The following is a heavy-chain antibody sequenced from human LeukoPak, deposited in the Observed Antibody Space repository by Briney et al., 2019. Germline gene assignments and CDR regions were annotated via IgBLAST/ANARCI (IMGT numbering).Heavy chain of an antibody. CDR1: GFTFSSYG. V-gene: IGHV3-30*02. Sequence: GGSLRLSCAASGFTFSSYGMHWVRQAPGKGLEWVAFIRYDGSNKYYADSVKGRFTISRDNSKNTLYLQMNSLRAEDTAVYYCAKVRPSPTDHYFDYWGQGTLVTVSS. CDR2: IRYDGSNK. CDR3: AKVRPSPTDHYFDY. J-gene: IGHJ4*02.